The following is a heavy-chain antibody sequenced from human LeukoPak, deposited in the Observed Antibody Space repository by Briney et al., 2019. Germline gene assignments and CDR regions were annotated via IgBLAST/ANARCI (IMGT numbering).Heavy chain of an antibody. Sequence: PGGSLRLSCAASGFTFDDYGMSWVRQAPGKGLEWVSGINWNGGSTGYADSVKGRFTISRDNAKNSLYLQMNSLRAEDTALYHCARGGYSSGWVGGYYYYGMDVWGQGTTVTVSS. D-gene: IGHD6-19*01. CDR1: GFTFDDYG. J-gene: IGHJ6*02. CDR3: ARGGYSSGWVGGYYYYGMDV. CDR2: INWNGGST. V-gene: IGHV3-20*01.